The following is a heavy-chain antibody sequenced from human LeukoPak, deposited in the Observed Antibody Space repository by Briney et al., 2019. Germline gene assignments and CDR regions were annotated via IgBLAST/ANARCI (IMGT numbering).Heavy chain of an antibody. Sequence: GGSLRLSCAAPGFTFSSYAMSWVRQAPGKGLEWVSAISGSGGSTYYADSVKGRFTISRDNSKNTLYLQMNSLRAEDTAVYYCAKGRITGYSSGWYYYWGQGTLVTVSS. CDR1: GFTFSSYA. V-gene: IGHV3-23*01. J-gene: IGHJ4*02. D-gene: IGHD6-19*01. CDR3: AKGRITGYSSGWYYY. CDR2: ISGSGGST.